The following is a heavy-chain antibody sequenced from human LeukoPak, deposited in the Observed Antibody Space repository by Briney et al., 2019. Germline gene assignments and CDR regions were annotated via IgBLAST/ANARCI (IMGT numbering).Heavy chain of an antibody. D-gene: IGHD2-15*01. Sequence: ASVKVSCKASGYTFTSYDINWVRQATGQGLEWMGWMNPNSGNTGYAQKFQGRVTMTRNTSISTAYMELSSLRSEDTAVYYCAAHLGYCSGGSCYFDYWGQGTLVTVSS. CDR3: AAHLGYCSGGSCYFDY. CDR2: MNPNSGNT. V-gene: IGHV1-8*01. CDR1: GYTFTSYD. J-gene: IGHJ4*02.